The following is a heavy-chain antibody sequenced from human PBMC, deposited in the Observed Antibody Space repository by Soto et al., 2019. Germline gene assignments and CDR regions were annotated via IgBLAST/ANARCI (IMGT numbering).Heavy chain of an antibody. V-gene: IGHV4-31*03. D-gene: IGHD3-22*01. CDR1: GDSISSGGYY. CDR2: IYYSGIT. Sequence: QVQLQESGPGLVKPSQTLSLTCTVSGDSISSGGYYWSWIRQHPGKGLEWIGHIYYSGITHYNSSLKSRVSISGDPSENQFPLKLSSVTAADTAVYYCARGYSSGYLGNWFDPWGQGTLVTVSS. CDR3: ARGYSSGYLGNWFDP. J-gene: IGHJ5*02.